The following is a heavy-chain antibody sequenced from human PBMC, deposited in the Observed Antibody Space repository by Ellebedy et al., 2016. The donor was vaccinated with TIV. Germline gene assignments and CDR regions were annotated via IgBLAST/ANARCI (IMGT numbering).Heavy chain of an antibody. J-gene: IGHJ6*02. Sequence: GESLKISXAVSGFTFSDYYINWIRQAPGKGLEWIAYISGSNNYKTYADSLKGRFTISRDNANNALYLQMDSLTAEDTAVYYCATFRKYYYNGLDVWGPGTTVTVS. CDR2: ISGSNNYK. CDR1: GFTFSDYY. V-gene: IGHV3-11*03. CDR3: ATFRKYYYNGLDV. D-gene: IGHD1-14*01.